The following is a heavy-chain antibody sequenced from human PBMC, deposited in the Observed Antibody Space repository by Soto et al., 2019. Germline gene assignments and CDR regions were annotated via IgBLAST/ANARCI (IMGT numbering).Heavy chain of an antibody. CDR2: ISGSGGST. V-gene: IGHV3-23*01. Sequence: GGSLRLSCAASGFTFSSYAMSWVRQAPGKGLEWVSAISGSGGSTYYADSVKGRFTISRDNSKNTLYLQMNSLRAEDTAVYYFAKDMAGYCSSTSCPNYYYYGMDVWGQGTTVTVSS. D-gene: IGHD2-2*01. CDR1: GFTFSSYA. J-gene: IGHJ6*02. CDR3: AKDMAGYCSSTSCPNYYYYGMDV.